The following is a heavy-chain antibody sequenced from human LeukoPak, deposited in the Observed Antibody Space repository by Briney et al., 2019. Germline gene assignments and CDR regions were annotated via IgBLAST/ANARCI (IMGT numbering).Heavy chain of an antibody. V-gene: IGHV4-4*07. Sequence: SETLSLTCTVSGVSITSYYWSWIRQPAGKGLEWIGRIYTSGSTNYDPSLKSRVTMSVDTSKNQFSLKLSSVTAADTAVYYCARGEYSSTTGFDPWGQGTLVTVSS. CDR3: ARGEYSSTTGFDP. J-gene: IGHJ5*02. CDR2: IYTSGST. CDR1: GVSITSYY. D-gene: IGHD6-13*01.